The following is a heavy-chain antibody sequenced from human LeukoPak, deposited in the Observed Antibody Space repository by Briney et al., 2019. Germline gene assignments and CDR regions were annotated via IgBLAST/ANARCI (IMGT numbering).Heavy chain of an antibody. J-gene: IGHJ4*02. CDR2: LNHEGIHT. CDR3: AKYLSRALDY. D-gene: IGHD2/OR15-2a*01. Sequence: GGSLRHSPVPSGFTLLTTLMAWVPDAPGGRPGFGAHLNHEGIHTVYVDSVKGRFTISRDNSKTSLYLQLNSLRAGDTVMYYCAKYLSRALDYWGQGSLITVSS. V-gene: IGHV3-7*01. CDR1: GFTLLTTL.